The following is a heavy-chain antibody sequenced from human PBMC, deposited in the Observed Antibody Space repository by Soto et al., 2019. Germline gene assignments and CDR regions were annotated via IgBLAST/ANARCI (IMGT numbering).Heavy chain of an antibody. CDR3: ARHVKSENSKVYYYGMDV. D-gene: IGHD2-21*01. CDR1: GYSFTNYW. J-gene: IGHJ6*02. Sequence: PGESLKISCKGSGYSFTNYWISWVRQMPGKGLDWMGRIDPSDSYTKYSPSFEGHVTMSVDKSISTAYLQWSSLQASDTAVYYCARHVKSENSKVYYYGMDVWGQGTTVTVSS. CDR2: IDPSDSYT. V-gene: IGHV5-10-1*01.